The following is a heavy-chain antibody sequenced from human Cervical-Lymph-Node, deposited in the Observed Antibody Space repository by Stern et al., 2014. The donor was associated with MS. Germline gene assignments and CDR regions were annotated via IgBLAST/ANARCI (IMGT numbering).Heavy chain of an antibody. V-gene: IGHV3-21*01. CDR3: ARPNYYYGMDV. CDR1: GFTFSSYS. Sequence: EVQLVESGGGLVKPGGSLRLSCAASGFTFSSYSMNWVRQAPGKGLEWVSSISSSRSYIYYADSVKGRFTISRDNAKNSLYLQMNSLRAEDTAVYYCARPNYYYGMDVWGQGTTVTVSS. J-gene: IGHJ6*02. CDR2: ISSSRSYI.